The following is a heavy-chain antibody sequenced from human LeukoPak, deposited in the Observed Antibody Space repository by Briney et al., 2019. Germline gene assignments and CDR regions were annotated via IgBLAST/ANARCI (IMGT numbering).Heavy chain of an antibody. Sequence: SETLSLTCTVSGGSISSGSYYWSWIRQPAGKGLEWIGRIYTSGSTNYNPSLKSRVTISVDTSKNQFSLKLSSVIAADTAVYYCARDPWEFGGWYYFDYWGQGTLVTVSS. D-gene: IGHD6-19*01. V-gene: IGHV4-61*02. CDR2: IYTSGST. J-gene: IGHJ4*02. CDR3: ARDPWEFGGWYYFDY. CDR1: GGSISSGSYY.